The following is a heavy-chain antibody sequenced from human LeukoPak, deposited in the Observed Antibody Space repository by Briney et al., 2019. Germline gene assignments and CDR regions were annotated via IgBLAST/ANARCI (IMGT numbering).Heavy chain of an antibody. CDR1: GYTFINYY. CDR2: INPSGGST. CDR3: ARQSLPGTTPFDY. Sequence: ASVKVSCKASGYTFINYYIHWVRQAPGQGLEWVGIINPSGGSTTYAQKFQGTVSMTRDTSTSTVYMELSSLESDDTGLYFCARQSLPGTTPFDYWGQGTLVTVP. J-gene: IGHJ4*02. D-gene: IGHD1-1*01. V-gene: IGHV1-46*01.